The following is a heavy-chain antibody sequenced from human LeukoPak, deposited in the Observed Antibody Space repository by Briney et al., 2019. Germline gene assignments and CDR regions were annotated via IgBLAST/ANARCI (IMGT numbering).Heavy chain of an antibody. J-gene: IGHJ3*02. CDR1: GFTFSSHA. CDR2: ISGNGDNT. Sequence: GGSLRLSCAASGFTFSSHAMHWVRQAPGKGLEYVSAISGNGDNTWYRDSVKGRFTISRDNSKNTLYLQMNSLRAEDTAVYYCAKDVYYDFWSGYADAFDIWGQGTMVTVSS. V-gene: IGHV3-64*04. CDR3: AKDVYYDFWSGYADAFDI. D-gene: IGHD3-3*01.